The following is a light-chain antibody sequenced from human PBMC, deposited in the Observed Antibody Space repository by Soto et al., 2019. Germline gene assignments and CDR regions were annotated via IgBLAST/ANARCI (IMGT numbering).Light chain of an antibody. Sequence: QSALTQPASVSGSPGQSITISCTGTSSDVGGYNYVSWYQQHPGKAPKVMIYEVRNRPSGVSNRFSGSKSGNTASPTISGLQAEDEADYYCSSYTSSSRVVFGGGTKLTVL. CDR2: EVR. V-gene: IGLV2-14*01. CDR3: SSYTSSSRVV. J-gene: IGLJ2*01. CDR1: SSDVGGYNY.